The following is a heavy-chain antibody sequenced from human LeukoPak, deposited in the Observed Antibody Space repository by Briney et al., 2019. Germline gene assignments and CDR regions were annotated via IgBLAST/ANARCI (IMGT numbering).Heavy chain of an antibody. V-gene: IGHV3-7*01. Sequence: GGSLRLSCAASGFTFSSYSMSWVRQAPGKGLEWVANIKQDGSEKYYEDSVKGRFTISRDNAKNSLYLQMNSLRAEDTAVYYCARVGRGYSYGYWGQGTLVTVSS. CDR1: GFTFSSYS. CDR3: ARVGRGYSYGY. J-gene: IGHJ4*02. D-gene: IGHD5-18*01. CDR2: IKQDGSEK.